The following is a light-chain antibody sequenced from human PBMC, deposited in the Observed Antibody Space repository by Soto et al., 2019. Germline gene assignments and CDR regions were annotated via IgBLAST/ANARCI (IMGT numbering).Light chain of an antibody. CDR3: QQYNVWPLS. J-gene: IGKJ4*01. CDR1: QSVSSN. Sequence: EIVMTQSPATLSVSPGERATLSCRPSQSVSSNLAWYQQKPGQTPKLLIYVASTRATGIPARFSGSGSVTEFTLTITSLQSEDCAVSYCQQYNVWPLSFGGGTKVECK. V-gene: IGKV3-15*01. CDR2: VAS.